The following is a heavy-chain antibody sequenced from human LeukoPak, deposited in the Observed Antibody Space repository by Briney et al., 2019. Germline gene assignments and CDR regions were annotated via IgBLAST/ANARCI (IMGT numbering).Heavy chain of an antibody. J-gene: IGHJ5*02. CDR1: GGSISSGSYY. Sequence: SETLSLTCTVSGGSISSGSYYWSWIRQPAGKGLEWIGRIYPSGSTNYNPSLKSRVTISVDTSKNQFSLKLSSVTAADTAVYYCARDLRSYDFWSGYFNWFDPWGQGTLVTVSS. V-gene: IGHV4-61*02. D-gene: IGHD3-3*01. CDR2: IYPSGST. CDR3: ARDLRSYDFWSGYFNWFDP.